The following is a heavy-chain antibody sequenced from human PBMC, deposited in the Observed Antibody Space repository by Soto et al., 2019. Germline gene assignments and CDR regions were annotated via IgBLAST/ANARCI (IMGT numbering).Heavy chain of an antibody. CDR3: ARDSDSSGYYFAFDY. V-gene: IGHV1-69*13. CDR1: GGTFSSYA. D-gene: IGHD3-22*01. CDR2: IIPFFDTA. Sequence: SVKVSCKASGGTFSSYAFSWVRQAPGQGLEWMGDIIPFFDTADYAQKFQGRVTITADESTSTAYMELSSLRSEDTAVYYCARDSDSSGYYFAFDYWGQGTLVTVSS. J-gene: IGHJ4*02.